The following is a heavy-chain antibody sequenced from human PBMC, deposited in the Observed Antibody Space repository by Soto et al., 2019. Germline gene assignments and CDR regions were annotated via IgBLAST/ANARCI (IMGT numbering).Heavy chain of an antibody. CDR3: ARVEEYYYYYGMDV. V-gene: IGHV3-30-3*01. CDR2: ISYDGSNK. CDR1: GFTFSSYA. J-gene: IGHJ6*02. D-gene: IGHD1-1*01. Sequence: QVQLVESGGGVVQPGRSLRLSCAASGFTFSSYAMHWVRQAPGKGLEWVAVISYDGSNKYYADSVKGRFTISRDNSKNPLWLQMNSLRAEDTAVYYCARVEEYYYYYGMDVWGQGTTVTVSS.